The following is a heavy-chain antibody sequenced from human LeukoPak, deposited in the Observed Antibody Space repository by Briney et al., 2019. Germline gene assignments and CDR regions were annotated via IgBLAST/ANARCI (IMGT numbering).Heavy chain of an antibody. J-gene: IGHJ3*02. D-gene: IGHD5-18*01. V-gene: IGHV1-69*04. CDR1: GGTFSSYA. CDR2: IIPILGIA. Sequence: GASVKVSCKASGGTFSSYAISWVRQAPGQGLEWMGRIIPILGIANYAQKFQGRVTITADKSTSTAYMELSSLRSEDTAVYYCARDHGYARSPFAAFDIWGQGTMVTVSS. CDR3: ARDHGYARSPFAAFDI.